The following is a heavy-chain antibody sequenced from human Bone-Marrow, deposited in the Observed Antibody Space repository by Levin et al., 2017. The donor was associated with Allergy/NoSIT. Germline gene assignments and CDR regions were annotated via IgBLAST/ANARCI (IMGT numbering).Heavy chain of an antibody. D-gene: IGHD3-10*01. J-gene: IGHJ4*02. CDR3: ARVQNYRSDY. V-gene: IGHV3-30-3*01. CDR2: ISFDGSNK. CDR1: GFTFSDYA. Sequence: GESLKISCAASGFTFSDYAMDWVRQAPGKGLEWVALISFDGSNKHYADSVKGRFTISRDDSKNTLYLEMNSLRPEDTALYYCARVQNYRSDYWGQGTLVTVSS.